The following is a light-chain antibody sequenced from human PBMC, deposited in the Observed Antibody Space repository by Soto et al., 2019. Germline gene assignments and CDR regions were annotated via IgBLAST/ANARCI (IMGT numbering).Light chain of an antibody. CDR2: EVS. J-gene: IGLJ2*01. CDR1: SSDVGSYNL. Sequence: QSALTQPASVSGSPGQSITISCTGTSSDVGSYNLVSWYQQHPGKAPKLMIYEVSKRPSGVSNRFSGSKSGNTASLTISGLQAEDEAAYYCCSYAGSSTFLVFGGGTKVTVL. CDR3: CSYAGSSTFLV. V-gene: IGLV2-23*02.